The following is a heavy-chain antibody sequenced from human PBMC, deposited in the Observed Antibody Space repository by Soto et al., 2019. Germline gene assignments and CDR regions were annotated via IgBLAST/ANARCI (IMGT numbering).Heavy chain of an antibody. V-gene: IGHV4-39*01. CDR2: IYYSGST. J-gene: IGHJ4*02. Sequence: PSETLSLTCTVSGGSISSYYWGWIRQPPGKGLEWIGSIYYSGSTYYNPSLKSRVTISVDTSKNQFSLKLSSVTAADTAVYYCARQGRAYSNYGNRNFDYWGQGTLVTVSS. CDR3: ARQGRAYSNYGNRNFDY. CDR1: GGSISSYY. D-gene: IGHD4-4*01.